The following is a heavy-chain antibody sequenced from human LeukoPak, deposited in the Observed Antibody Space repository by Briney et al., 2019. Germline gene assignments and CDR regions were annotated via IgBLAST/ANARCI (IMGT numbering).Heavy chain of an antibody. CDR3: AKYIRDYDSSGYYLEIGYFDY. V-gene: IGHV3-23*01. CDR2: SSSSGGST. Sequence: GGSLRLSCAASGFTFSSYAMSSVRQAPGKELEWVSASSSSGGSTYYADSVKGRFTISRDNSKNTLYLQMNSLRAEDTAVYYCAKYIRDYDSSGYYLEIGYFDYWGQGTLVTVSS. D-gene: IGHD3-22*01. J-gene: IGHJ4*02. CDR1: GFTFSSYA.